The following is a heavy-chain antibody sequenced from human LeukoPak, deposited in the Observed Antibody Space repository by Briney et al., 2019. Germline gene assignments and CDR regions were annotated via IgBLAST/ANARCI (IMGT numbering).Heavy chain of an antibody. CDR2: ISSSSSYI. Sequence: PGGSLRLSCAASGFTFSSYSMNWVRQAPGKGLEWVSCISSSSSYIYYADSVKGRFTISRDNAKNSLYLQMNSLRAEDTAVYYCARVQRYCSGGSCYDYYYYGMDVWGKRTTVTVSS. V-gene: IGHV3-21*01. CDR1: GFTFSSYS. CDR3: ARVQRYCSGGSCYDYYYYGMDV. J-gene: IGHJ6*04. D-gene: IGHD2-15*01.